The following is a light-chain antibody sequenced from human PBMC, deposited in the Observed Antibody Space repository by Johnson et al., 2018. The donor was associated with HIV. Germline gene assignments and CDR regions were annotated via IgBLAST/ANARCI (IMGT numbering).Light chain of an antibody. V-gene: IGLV1-51*01. CDR3: GTWDSSLSAYV. J-gene: IGLJ1*01. CDR1: SANIGDNS. CDR2: DNN. Sequence: HSVLTQPPSVSAAPGQKVTISCSGSSANIGDNSVSWYQQLPGSAPKLLIYDNNNRPSGIPDRFSGSKSGTSATLGITGLQTGDEADYYCGTWDSSLSAYVVGTGTKVTVL.